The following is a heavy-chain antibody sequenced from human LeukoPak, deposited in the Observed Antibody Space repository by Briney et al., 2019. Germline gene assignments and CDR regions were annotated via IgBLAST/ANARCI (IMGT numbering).Heavy chain of an antibody. Sequence: GGSLRLSCAASGFTFSSYSMNWVRQAPGKGLEWVAVISYDGNDKFYRDSVKGRFTISRDNSKNTLYLQMNSLRAEDTAVYYCTRHGTPSRYCTNGVCYSDYWGQGTLVTVSS. CDR1: GFTFSSYS. D-gene: IGHD2-8*01. V-gene: IGHV3-30*03. CDR2: ISYDGNDK. J-gene: IGHJ4*02. CDR3: TRHGTPSRYCTNGVCYSDY.